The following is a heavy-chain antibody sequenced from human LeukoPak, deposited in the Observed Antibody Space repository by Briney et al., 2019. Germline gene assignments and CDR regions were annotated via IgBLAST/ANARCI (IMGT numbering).Heavy chain of an antibody. D-gene: IGHD3-16*02. CDR1: GFTFSSYA. V-gene: IGHV3-23*01. J-gene: IGHJ4*02. CDR2: ITGGGAGT. Sequence: GGSLRLSCTASGFTFSSYAMTWVRLAPGKGLEWVSGITGGGAGTYYADSVKGRFTISRDNSKNTLYLQMNSLRAEDTAVYYCANGLDYVWGSYRPFDYWGQGTLVTVSS. CDR3: ANGLDYVWGSYRPFDY.